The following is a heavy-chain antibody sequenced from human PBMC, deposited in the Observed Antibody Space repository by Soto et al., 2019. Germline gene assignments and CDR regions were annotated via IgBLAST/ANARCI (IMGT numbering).Heavy chain of an antibody. CDR2: INHSGST. J-gene: IGHJ4*02. D-gene: IGHD6-13*01. CDR1: GASFSGYY. Sequence: QVQLQQWGAGLLKPSETLSLTCAVYGASFSGYYWSWIRQPPGKGLEWIGEINHSGSTNYNPSLKTRVSISVDTSKNQFSLKLSSVTAADTAVYYWARLGALGNSSCFDYWGQGTLVTVSS. V-gene: IGHV4-34*01. CDR3: ARLGALGNSSCFDY.